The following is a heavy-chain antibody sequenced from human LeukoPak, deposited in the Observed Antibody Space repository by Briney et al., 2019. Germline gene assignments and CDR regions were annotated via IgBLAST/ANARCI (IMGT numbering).Heavy chain of an antibody. D-gene: IGHD6-13*01. V-gene: IGHV4-34*01. CDR2: INHSGST. CDR1: GGSFSGYY. CDR3: ARGDPAGVGGY. J-gene: IGHJ4*02. Sequence: SETLSLTCAVYGGSFSGYYWSWIRQPPGKGLEWIGEINHSGSTNYNPSLKSRVTISVDTSKNQFSLKLSSVTAADTAVYYCARGDPAGVGGYWGQGTLVTVSS.